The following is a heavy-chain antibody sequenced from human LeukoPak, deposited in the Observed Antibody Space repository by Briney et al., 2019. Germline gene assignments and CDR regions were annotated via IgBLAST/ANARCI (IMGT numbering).Heavy chain of an antibody. V-gene: IGHV3-7*01. CDR3: AKDLSMAIDY. CDR1: GFTFSNYW. Sequence: GGSLRLSCAASGFTFSNYWMSWVRQAPGKGLEWVANIKEDGSEKYYVDSVKGRFTISRDNAKNSLSLQVNSLSAEDTAVYYCAKDLSMAIDYWGQGALVTVSS. J-gene: IGHJ4*02. CDR2: IKEDGSEK. D-gene: IGHD2/OR15-2a*01.